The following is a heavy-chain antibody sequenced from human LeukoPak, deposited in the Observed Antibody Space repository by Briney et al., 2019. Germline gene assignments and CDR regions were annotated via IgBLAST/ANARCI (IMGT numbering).Heavy chain of an antibody. CDR2: IIPIFGTA. V-gene: IGHV1-69*05. CDR1: GGTFSSYA. Sequence: ASVKVSCKASGGTFSSYAISWVRQAPGQGLEWMGRIIPIFGTANYAQKFQGRVTITTDESTSTAYMELSSLRSEDTAVYYCARSRIVGATGGYYYYMDGWGKGTTVTVSS. D-gene: IGHD1-26*01. J-gene: IGHJ6*03. CDR3: ARSRIVGATGGYYYYMDG.